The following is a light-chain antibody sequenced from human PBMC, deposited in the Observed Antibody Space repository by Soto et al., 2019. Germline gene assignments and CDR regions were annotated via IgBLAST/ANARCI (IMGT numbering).Light chain of an antibody. V-gene: IGKV3-11*01. CDR2: DAS. CDR1: QTVNTY. Sequence: IVLTQSPATLSLWPGETAVLSCRASQTVNTYLSWYQQRPGQAPRLLIYDASKRVPGIPARFSGSGSGTXXTXXXSSLEPEDFALYYCQQRGTSITFGQGTRLEIE. CDR3: QQRGTSIT. J-gene: IGKJ5*01.